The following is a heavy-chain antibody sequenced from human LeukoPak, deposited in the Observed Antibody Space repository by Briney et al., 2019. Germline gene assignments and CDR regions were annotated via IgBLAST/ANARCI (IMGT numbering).Heavy chain of an antibody. CDR1: GGSISSSSYY. CDR3: ARERGASWFGELLYGNWFDP. J-gene: IGHJ5*02. CDR2: IYYSGST. D-gene: IGHD3-10*01. Sequence: SETLSLTCTVSGGSISSSSYYWGWIRQPPGKGLGWIGSIYYSGSTYYNPSLKSRVTISVDTSKNQFSLKLSSVTAADTAVYYCARERGASWFGELLYGNWFDPWGQGTLVTVSS. V-gene: IGHV4-39*07.